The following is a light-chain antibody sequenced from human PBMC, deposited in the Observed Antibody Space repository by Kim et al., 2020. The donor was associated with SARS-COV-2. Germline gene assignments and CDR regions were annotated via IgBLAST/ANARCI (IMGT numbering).Light chain of an antibody. Sequence: QSALTQPASVSGSPGQSITISCTGTSSDVGGYNYVSWYQQHPGKAPKLMIYDVSNRPSGVSNHFSGSKSGNTASLTISGLQAEDEADYYSSSYTSSSTRVFGGGPRLTV. CDR3: SSYTSSSTRV. V-gene: IGLV2-14*03. CDR1: SSDVGGYNY. J-gene: IGLJ3*02. CDR2: DVS.